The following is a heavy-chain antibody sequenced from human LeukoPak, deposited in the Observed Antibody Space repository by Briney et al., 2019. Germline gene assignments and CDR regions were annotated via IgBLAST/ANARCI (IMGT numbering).Heavy chain of an antibody. J-gene: IGHJ6*02. CDR2: ISGSGSGT. CDR1: GFTFSTCA. Sequence: GGSLRLSCAASGFTFSTCAMTWVRQAPGKGLEWVSAISGSGSGTYYADSVKGRFTISRDNPKNTLCLQMNSLRPEDTAVYYCARDSYGMDVWGQGTTVTVSS. V-gene: IGHV3-23*01. CDR3: ARDSYGMDV.